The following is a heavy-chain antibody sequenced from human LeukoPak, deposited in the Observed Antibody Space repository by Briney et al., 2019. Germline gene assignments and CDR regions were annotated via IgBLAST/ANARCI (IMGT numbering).Heavy chain of an antibody. Sequence: GGSLRLSCAASGFNFSSYWMHWVRQAPGKGLEWVAFIRYDGSNKYYGDSVKGRFTISRDDSKNTLYLQMSSLRAEDTAVYYCAISGLDYWGQGTLVTVSS. CDR1: GFNFSSYW. J-gene: IGHJ4*02. D-gene: IGHD1-26*01. CDR2: IRYDGSNK. V-gene: IGHV3-30*02. CDR3: AISGLDY.